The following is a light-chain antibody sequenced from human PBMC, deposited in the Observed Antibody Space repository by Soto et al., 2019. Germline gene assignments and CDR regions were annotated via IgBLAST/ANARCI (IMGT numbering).Light chain of an antibody. Sequence: QSALTQPASVSGSPGQSITISCTGTSSDVGGYNYVSWYQHHPGKAPKLKIYDVNNRPSGVSNRFSGSKSGNTASLTISGLQAEDEADYYCSSYTGSSTLLVFGGGTTLTVL. V-gene: IGLV2-14*03. J-gene: IGLJ2*01. CDR3: SSYTGSSTLLV. CDR2: DVN. CDR1: SSDVGGYNY.